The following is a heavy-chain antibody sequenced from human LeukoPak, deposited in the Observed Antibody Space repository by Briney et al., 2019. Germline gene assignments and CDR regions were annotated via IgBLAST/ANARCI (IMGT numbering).Heavy chain of an antibody. V-gene: IGHV3-7*01. Sequence: PGGSLRLSCAASGFTFSSYWMSWVRQAPGEGLEWVANIKQDGSEKYYVDSVKGRFTISRDNAKNSLYLQMNSLRAEDTAVYYCARDTELRFLEWLFSFDYWGQGTLVTVSS. J-gene: IGHJ4*02. CDR3: ARDTELRFLEWLFSFDY. CDR2: IKQDGSEK. CDR1: GFTFSSYW. D-gene: IGHD3-3*01.